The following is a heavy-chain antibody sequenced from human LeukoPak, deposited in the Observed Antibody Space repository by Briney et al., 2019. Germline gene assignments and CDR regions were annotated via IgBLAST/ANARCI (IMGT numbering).Heavy chain of an antibody. Sequence: PSASVKVSCKASGGTFSSYAISWARQAPGLGLEWMGGIIPIFGTANYAQKFQGRVTITADESTSTAYMELSSLRSEDTAVYYCASMTTVNWGGYYYMDVWGKGTTVTISS. D-gene: IGHD4-17*01. V-gene: IGHV1-69*13. CDR3: ASMTTVNWGGYYYMDV. CDR1: GGTFSSYA. J-gene: IGHJ6*03. CDR2: IIPIFGTA.